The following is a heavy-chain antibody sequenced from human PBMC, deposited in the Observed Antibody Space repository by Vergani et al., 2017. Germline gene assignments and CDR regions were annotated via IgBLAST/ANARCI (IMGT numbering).Heavy chain of an antibody. D-gene: IGHD6-13*01. CDR1: GFTFSSYE. J-gene: IGHJ3*02. Sequence: EEQLVESGGGLVQPGGSLRLSCAASGFTFSSYEMNWVRQAPGKGLEWVSAISGSGGSTYYADSVKGRFTISRDNSKNTLYLQMNSLRAEDTAVYYCASPGIAAAGTAWDAFDIWGQGTMVTVSS. CDR2: ISGSGGST. V-gene: IGHV3-23*04. CDR3: ASPGIAAAGTAWDAFDI.